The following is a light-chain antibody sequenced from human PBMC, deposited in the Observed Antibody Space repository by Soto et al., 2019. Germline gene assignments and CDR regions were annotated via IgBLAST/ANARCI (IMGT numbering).Light chain of an antibody. CDR2: DAS. CDR3: QQRSNWPLT. Sequence: EIVLTQSPATLSLSPGERATLSCRASQSVNSYLAWYQQKPGQAPRLLVYDASNRATGIPARFSGGGSGTDFTLTISSLEPEDFAVYYCQQRSNWPLTFGGGTKVEIK. V-gene: IGKV3-11*01. J-gene: IGKJ4*01. CDR1: QSVNSY.